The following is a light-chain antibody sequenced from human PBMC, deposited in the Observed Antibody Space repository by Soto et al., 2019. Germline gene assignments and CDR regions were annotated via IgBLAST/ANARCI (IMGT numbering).Light chain of an antibody. Sequence: DIQMPQSPSSLSASVGDRVTITCRASQSISSYLNWYQQKPGKAPKLLIYAASSLQSGVPSRFSGSGSGTDFPLTISSLQPEDFATYHCQQSYSTWLTFGGGTKVEIK. CDR2: AAS. V-gene: IGKV1-39*01. CDR1: QSISSY. J-gene: IGKJ4*01. CDR3: QQSYSTWLT.